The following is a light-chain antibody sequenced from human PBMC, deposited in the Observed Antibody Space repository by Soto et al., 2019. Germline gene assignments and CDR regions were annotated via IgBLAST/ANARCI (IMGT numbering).Light chain of an antibody. CDR3: QQRSNWPIT. CDR1: RSVSSY. J-gene: IGKJ5*01. Sequence: EIVLTQSPATLSLSPGESATLSCRATRSVSSYLAWYQQKPGQAPRLLIYDASSRSTNIPARVSRSGTGTDFTLTIRSLEPEDFALYCCQQRSNWPITFGQGTRLEIK. V-gene: IGKV3-11*01. CDR2: DAS.